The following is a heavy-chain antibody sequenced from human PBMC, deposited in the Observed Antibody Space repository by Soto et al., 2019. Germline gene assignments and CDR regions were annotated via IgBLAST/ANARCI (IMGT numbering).Heavy chain of an antibody. CDR3: ARGIVATIIYYYGMDV. Sequence: QVQLVQSGAEVKKPGSSVKVSCKASGGTFSSYTISWVRQAPGQGLEWMGRIIPILGIANYAQKFQGRVTITADKSTSTAYMELSSLRSEDTAVYYWARGIVATIIYYYGMDVWGQGTTVTVSS. J-gene: IGHJ6*02. CDR2: IIPILGIA. D-gene: IGHD5-12*01. CDR1: GGTFSSYT. V-gene: IGHV1-69*02.